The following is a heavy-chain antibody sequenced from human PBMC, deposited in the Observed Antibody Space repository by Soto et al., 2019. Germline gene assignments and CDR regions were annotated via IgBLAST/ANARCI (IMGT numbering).Heavy chain of an antibody. V-gene: IGHV3-43*01. CDR1: GLTFDDYT. CDR3: AKELVVPDKTPHYYGMDV. J-gene: IGHJ6*02. CDR2: ISWDGGST. Sequence: LRLSCAASGLTFDDYTMHWVRQAPGKGLEWVSLISWDGGSTYYADSVKGRFTISRDNSKNSLYLQMNSLRTEDTALYYCAKELVVPDKTPHYYGMDVWGQGTTVTVSS. D-gene: IGHD2-2*01.